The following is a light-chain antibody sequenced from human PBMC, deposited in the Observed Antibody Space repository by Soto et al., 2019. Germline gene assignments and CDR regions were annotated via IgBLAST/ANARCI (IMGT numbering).Light chain of an antibody. V-gene: IGLV2-8*01. J-gene: IGLJ1*01. CDR1: SSDVGGDNY. Sequence: QSALTQPPSASGSPGQSVTISCTGTSSDVGGDNYVSWYQQHPGKAPKLMIYEVSKRPSGVPDRFSGSKSGNTASLTVSGLQGEDEADYYCSSYAGNNKLGVFGTGTKLTVL. CDR2: EVS. CDR3: SSYAGNNKLGV.